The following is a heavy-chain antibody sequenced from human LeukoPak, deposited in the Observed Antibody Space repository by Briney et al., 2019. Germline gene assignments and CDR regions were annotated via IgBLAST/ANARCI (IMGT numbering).Heavy chain of an antibody. Sequence: TGGSLRLSCAASGFTFTDSAMTWVRQPPGKGLEWVSTISSSGGNTIYIDSVKDRFTISRVNSKNTLYLQMNSLRAEDSAIYYCAKGGGYAPLDSWGQGTLVTVSS. V-gene: IGHV3-23*01. CDR1: GFTFTDSA. J-gene: IGHJ4*02. D-gene: IGHD5-12*01. CDR3: AKGGGYAPLDS. CDR2: ISSSGGNT.